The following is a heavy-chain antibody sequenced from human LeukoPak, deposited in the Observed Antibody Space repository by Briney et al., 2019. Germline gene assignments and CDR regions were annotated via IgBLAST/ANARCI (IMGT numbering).Heavy chain of an antibody. CDR3: AKDRVLIFDWLPYFDY. CDR2: IDQDGSET. Sequence: GGSLRLSCEASGFTQNAMGWVRQAPGKGLEWLAQIDQDGSETYYVDSVKGRFTISRDNSKNTLYLQMNSLRAEDTAVYYCAKDRVLIFDWLPYFDYWGQGTLVTVSS. J-gene: IGHJ4*02. V-gene: IGHV3-7*03. D-gene: IGHD3-9*01. CDR1: GFTQNA.